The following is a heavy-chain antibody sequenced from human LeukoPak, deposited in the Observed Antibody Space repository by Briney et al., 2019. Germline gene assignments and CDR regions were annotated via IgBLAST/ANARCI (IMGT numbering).Heavy chain of an antibody. J-gene: IGHJ3*02. Sequence: ASVKVSCKASGYTFTSYGVSWVRQAPGQGLEWMGWISAYNGNTNYAQKLQGRVTMTTDTSTSTAYMELRSLRSDDTAVYYCARGIAAAQNDAFDIWGQGTMVTVSS. CDR2: ISAYNGNT. CDR3: ARGIAAAQNDAFDI. D-gene: IGHD6-13*01. V-gene: IGHV1-18*01. CDR1: GYTFTSYG.